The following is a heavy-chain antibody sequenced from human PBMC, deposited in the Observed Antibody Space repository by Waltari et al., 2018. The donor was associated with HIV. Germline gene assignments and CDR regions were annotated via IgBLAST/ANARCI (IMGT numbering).Heavy chain of an antibody. V-gene: IGHV1-8*01. CDR2: INPNSGNT. CDR3: SRGRGYSYGYADL. D-gene: IGHD5-18*01. CDR1: GYTFTNHD. Sequence: QVQLVQSGAEVRKPGASVKVSCKASGYTFTNHDINWVRQAPGQGLEWMGWINPNSGNTGYAQKFQGRVNMTRDTSRSTAYMGLTSLTSEDTAVYHCSRGRGYSYGYADLWGQGTLVTVSS. J-gene: IGHJ5*02.